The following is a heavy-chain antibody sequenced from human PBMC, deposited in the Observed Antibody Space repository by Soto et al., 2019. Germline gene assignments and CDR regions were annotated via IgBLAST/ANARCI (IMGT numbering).Heavy chain of an antibody. V-gene: IGHV3-23*01. CDR2: ISGSGGST. D-gene: IGHD6-13*01. J-gene: IGHJ5*02. CDR3: AKVIAAAGTGYWFDP. CDR1: GFTFSSYA. Sequence: EVQLLESGGGLVQPGGSLRLSCAASGFTFSSYAMSWVRQAPGKGLEWVSAISGSGGSTYYADSVKVRFTISRDNSKNTLYLQMNSLRAEDTAGYYCAKVIAAAGTGYWFDPWGQGTLVTVSS.